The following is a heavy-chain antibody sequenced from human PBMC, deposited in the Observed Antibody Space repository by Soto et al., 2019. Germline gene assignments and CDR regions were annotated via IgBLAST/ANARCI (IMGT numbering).Heavy chain of an antibody. CDR1: GFSFSGYS. CDR3: AKELVTACIYSFDY. D-gene: IGHD2-15*01. CDR2: IAFSGTTT. V-gene: IGHV3-23*01. Sequence: EVQLLESGGDLVQPGGSLRLSCVASGFSFSGYSMSWVRQAPGKGLEWVSFIAFSGTTTYYRDSVKGRFTIAKDRSRNTVYMLMNSLRVEDAGIYYCAKELVTACIYSFDYWGQGVLVTVSS. J-gene: IGHJ4*02.